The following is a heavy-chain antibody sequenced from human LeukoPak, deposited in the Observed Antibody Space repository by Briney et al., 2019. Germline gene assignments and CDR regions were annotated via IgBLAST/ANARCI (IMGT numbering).Heavy chain of an antibody. Sequence: SETLSLTCTVSGGSITSYYWNWIRQPPGKGLEWIGYIYYSGSADYNPSLQSRVTMSVDTSKNQFSLKLSSVTAADTAVYYCARLYTSSSVTGDYWGQGALVTVSS. CDR2: IYYSGSA. D-gene: IGHD2-8*01. V-gene: IGHV4-59*04. CDR3: ARLYTSSSVTGDY. CDR1: GGSITSYY. J-gene: IGHJ4*02.